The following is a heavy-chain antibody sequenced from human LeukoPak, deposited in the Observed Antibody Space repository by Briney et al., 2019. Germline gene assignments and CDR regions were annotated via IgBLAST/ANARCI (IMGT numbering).Heavy chain of an antibody. V-gene: IGHV3-23*01. CDR1: GFTFSSYA. CDR3: AKYRNSGKYYFDY. D-gene: IGHD6-19*01. Sequence: GGSLRLSCAASGFTFSSYAMIWVRQAPGKGLEWVSAISGSGGSTYYADSVKGRFTISRDNSKNTLYLQMNSLRAEDTAVYYCAKYRNSGKYYFDYWGQGTLVTVSS. CDR2: ISGSGGST. J-gene: IGHJ4*02.